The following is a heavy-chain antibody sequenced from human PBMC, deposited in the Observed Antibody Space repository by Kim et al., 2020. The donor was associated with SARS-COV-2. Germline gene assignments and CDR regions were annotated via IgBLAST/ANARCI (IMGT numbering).Heavy chain of an antibody. Sequence: SYIYYADSVKGRFTIARDNAKNSLYLQMNSLRAEDTAVYYCAYGSAFFDYWGQGTLVTVSS. CDR3: AYGSAFFDY. D-gene: IGHD3-10*01. J-gene: IGHJ4*02. CDR2: SYI. V-gene: IGHV3-21*01.